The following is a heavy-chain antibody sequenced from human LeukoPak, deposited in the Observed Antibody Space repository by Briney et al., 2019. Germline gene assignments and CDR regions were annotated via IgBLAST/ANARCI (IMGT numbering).Heavy chain of an antibody. Sequence: GGSLRLSCAASGFTFSSYSMNWVRQAPGKGLEWVSSISSSSSYIYYADSVKGRFTISRDNAKNSLYLQMNSLRAEDTAVYYCARVDTAMVVFDYWGQGTLVTVSS. J-gene: IGHJ4*02. CDR3: ARVDTAMVVFDY. D-gene: IGHD5-18*01. V-gene: IGHV3-21*01. CDR1: GFTFSSYS. CDR2: ISSSSSYI.